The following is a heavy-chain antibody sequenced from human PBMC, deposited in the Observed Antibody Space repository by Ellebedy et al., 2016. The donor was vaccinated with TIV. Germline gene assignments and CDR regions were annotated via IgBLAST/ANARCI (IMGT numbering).Heavy chain of an antibody. CDR1: GFTSTMYA. Sequence: PGGSLRLSCAASGFTSTMYAMTWVRQAPGKGLEWVSSISGSGVRTSYADSVKGRFTISRDNSQNTLSLQRNSLGAEDTAVYYCARCVAVSGAGETCNWFDPWGQGTLVTVSS. D-gene: IGHD6-19*01. CDR3: ARCVAVSGAGETCNWFDP. V-gene: IGHV3-23*01. J-gene: IGHJ5*02. CDR2: ISGSGVRT.